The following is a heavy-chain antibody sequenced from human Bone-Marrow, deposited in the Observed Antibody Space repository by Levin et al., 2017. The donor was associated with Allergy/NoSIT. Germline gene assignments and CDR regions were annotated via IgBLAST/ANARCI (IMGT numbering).Heavy chain of an antibody. CDR3: ARDPDYNDYLSPSFFDY. CDR2: ISTTSNII. J-gene: IGHJ4*02. V-gene: IGHV3-48*01. CDR1: GFTFSRYC. Sequence: SGGSLRLSCAASGFTFSRYCMNWVRQAPGKGLEWVSYISTTSNIIYYADSVKGRFTISRDNGQNSLHLQMNSLSAEDTAVYYCARDPDYNDYLSPSFFDYWGQGTLVTVSS. D-gene: IGHD4-11*01.